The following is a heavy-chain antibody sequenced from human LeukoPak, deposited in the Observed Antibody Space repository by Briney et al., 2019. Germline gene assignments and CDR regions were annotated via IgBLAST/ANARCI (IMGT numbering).Heavy chain of an antibody. CDR2: TRNKANSYTT. V-gene: IGHV3-72*01. D-gene: IGHD4-17*01. CDR1: GFTFSDHY. CDR3: ARSATVPYYFDY. Sequence: GGSLRLSCAASGFTFSDHYMDWVRQAPGKGLEWVGRTRNKANSYTTEYAASVKGRFTISRDDSKNSLYLQMNSLRAEDTAVYYCARSATVPYYFDYWGQGTLVTVSS. J-gene: IGHJ4*02.